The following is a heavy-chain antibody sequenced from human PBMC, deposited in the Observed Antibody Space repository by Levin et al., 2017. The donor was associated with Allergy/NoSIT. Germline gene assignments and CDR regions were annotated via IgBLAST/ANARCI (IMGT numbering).Heavy chain of an antibody. D-gene: IGHD2-15*01. J-gene: IGHJ3*02. CDR3: VREWSGDAFDI. CDR1: GFTFSNYN. Sequence: LSLTCAASGFTFSNYNMNWVRQAPGKGLEWVSSISSSSSYIYYADSVKGRFTISRDNAKNSLYLQMNSLRAEDTAVYYCVREWSGDAFDIWGQGTMVTVSS. V-gene: IGHV3-21*01. CDR2: ISSSSSYI.